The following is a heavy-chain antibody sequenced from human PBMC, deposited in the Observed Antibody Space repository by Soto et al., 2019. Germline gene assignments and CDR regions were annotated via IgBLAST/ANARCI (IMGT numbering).Heavy chain of an antibody. Sequence: QVQLVESGGGVVEPAKSIRLACAASEFPFRNYAMHWVRQAPGKWLEWVGVISFDEANKFYADSVEGRFTISRDNSKNTLYLQMNSLRPEDTAMYYCARGGAIADSPEGDYYQHMDVWGQGTTVSVSS. CDR2: ISFDEANK. CDR3: ARGGAIADSPEGDYYQHMDV. V-gene: IGHV3-30*14. J-gene: IGHJ6*02. CDR1: EFPFRNYA. D-gene: IGHD6-6*01.